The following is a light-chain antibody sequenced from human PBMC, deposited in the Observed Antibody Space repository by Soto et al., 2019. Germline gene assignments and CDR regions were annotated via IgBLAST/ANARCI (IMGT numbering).Light chain of an antibody. CDR1: QSVNSD. CDR2: GAS. V-gene: IGKV3-15*01. J-gene: IGKJ2*01. CDR3: QQSYSTLYT. Sequence: EIVLTQSPATLSVSPGNRATLSCRASQSVNSDLAWYQQKPGQAPRLLIYGASTRATGTPTRFSGSGSGTEFTLTISSLQPEDFATYYCQQSYSTLYTFGQGTKLEIK.